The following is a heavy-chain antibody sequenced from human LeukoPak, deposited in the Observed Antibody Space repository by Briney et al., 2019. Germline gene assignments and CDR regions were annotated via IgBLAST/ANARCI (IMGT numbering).Heavy chain of an antibody. Sequence: PSETLSLTRTVSGGSITSAYWSWIRQPAGKGLECIGRIFTSGSSTYNPSLKSRVTMSLDTSKNEFYLELSSVTAADTAIYFCSRGGANDLWGQGTLVTVSS. J-gene: IGHJ5*02. D-gene: IGHD4/OR15-4a*01. CDR1: GGSITSAY. CDR3: SRGGANDL. CDR2: IFTSGSS. V-gene: IGHV4-4*07.